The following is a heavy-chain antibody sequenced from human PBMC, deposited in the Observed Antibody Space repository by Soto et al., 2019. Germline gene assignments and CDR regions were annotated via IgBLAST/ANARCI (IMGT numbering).Heavy chain of an antibody. D-gene: IGHD3-16*01. CDR2: INPSTGTT. V-gene: IGHV1-46*02. J-gene: IGHJ6*02. CDR3: AREWANNTLIGGVTYRYYHGMDV. CDR1: GYSINTYY. Sequence: ASVEVCCKASGYSINTYYMQWVRHAPGHGPEWLGIINPSTGTTSYAQKFQGRVTMTRDTSTSTVYMELGSLRSEDSAVYYWAREWANNTLIGGVTYRYYHGMDVWGQGTTVIVSS.